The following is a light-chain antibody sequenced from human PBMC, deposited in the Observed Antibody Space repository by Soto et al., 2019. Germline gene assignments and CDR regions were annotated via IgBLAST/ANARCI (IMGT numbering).Light chain of an antibody. V-gene: IGKV3-20*01. CDR2: GAS. CDR3: QQYARPPYA. J-gene: IGKJ2*01. Sequence: EIVLTQSPATLSLSPGERATLSCRASQTVRNNYLAWYQQKPGQAPRLLIYGASSRATGIPDRFSGSGSGTDFTLTISRLEPEDFAVYYCQQYARPPYAFGQGTKVDIK. CDR1: QTVRNNY.